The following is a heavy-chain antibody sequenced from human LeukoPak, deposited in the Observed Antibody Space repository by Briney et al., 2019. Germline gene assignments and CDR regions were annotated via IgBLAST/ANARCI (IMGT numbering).Heavy chain of an antibody. J-gene: IGHJ3*02. CDR3: ATNDEGYYYDSSGEDAFDI. CDR2: ISAYNGNT. V-gene: IGHV1-18*01. Sequence: ASVKVSCKASGYTFTSYGISWVRQAPGQGLEWMGWISAYNGNTNYAQKLQGRVTMTTDTSTSTAYMELRSLRSDDTAVYHCATNDEGYYYDSSGEDAFDIWGQGTMVTVSS. CDR1: GYTFTSYG. D-gene: IGHD3-22*01.